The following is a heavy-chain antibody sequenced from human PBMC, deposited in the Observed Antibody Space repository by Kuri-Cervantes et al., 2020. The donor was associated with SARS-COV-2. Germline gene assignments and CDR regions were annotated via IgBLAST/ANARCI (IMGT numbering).Heavy chain of an antibody. Sequence: GESLKISCAASGFTVSSNYMSWVRQAPGKGLEWVSVIYSGGSTYYADSVKGRFTISRHNSKNTLYLQMNSLRAEDTAVYYCAKEKPRGYSYGFLNYWGQGTLVTVSS. D-gene: IGHD5-18*01. CDR1: GFTVSSNY. V-gene: IGHV3-53*04. J-gene: IGHJ4*02. CDR2: IYSGGST. CDR3: AKEKPRGYSYGFLNY.